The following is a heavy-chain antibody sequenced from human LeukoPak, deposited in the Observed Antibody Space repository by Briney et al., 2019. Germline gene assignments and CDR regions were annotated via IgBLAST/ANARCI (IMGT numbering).Heavy chain of an antibody. J-gene: IGHJ4*02. CDR3: ARGIRTRSITMIVVVTLDY. V-gene: IGHV4-34*01. CDR1: GGSFSGYY. D-gene: IGHD3-22*01. CDR2: INHSGST. Sequence: SETLSLTCAVYGGSFSGYYWSWIRQPPGKGLEWIGEINHSGSTNYNPSLKSRVTISVDTSKNQFSLKLSSVTAADTAVYYCARGIRTRSITMIVVVTLDYWGQGTLVTVSS.